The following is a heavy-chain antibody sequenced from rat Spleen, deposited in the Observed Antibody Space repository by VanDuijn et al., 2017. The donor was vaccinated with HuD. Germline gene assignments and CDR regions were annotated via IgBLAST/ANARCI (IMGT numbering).Heavy chain of an antibody. V-gene: IGHV5-31*01. CDR3: TRRGQLGWYFDF. D-gene: IGHD1-2*01. J-gene: IGHJ1*01. Sequence: EVQLVESGGGLVQPGSPLKLSCAASGFSFSSNWMSWIRQAPGKGLEWVASITNTGGSIYYPDSVKGRFTISRDNAQNTLYLQMNSLRSEDTATYYCTRRGQLGWYFDFWGPGTMVTVSS. CDR1: GFSFSSNW. CDR2: ITNTGGSI.